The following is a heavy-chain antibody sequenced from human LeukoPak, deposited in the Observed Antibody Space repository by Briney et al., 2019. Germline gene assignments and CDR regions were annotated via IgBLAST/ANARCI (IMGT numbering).Heavy chain of an antibody. CDR1: GYTFTGYY. CDR2: INPNSGGT. CDR3: ARESSSIAARPFDY. V-gene: IGHV1-2*02. J-gene: IGHJ4*02. D-gene: IGHD6-6*01. Sequence: ASVKVSCKASGYTFTGYYMHWVRQAPGQGLEWMGWINPNSGGTNYAQKFQGRVTMTRDTSISTAYMELSRLRSDDTAVYYCARESSSIAARPFDYWGQGTLVTVSS.